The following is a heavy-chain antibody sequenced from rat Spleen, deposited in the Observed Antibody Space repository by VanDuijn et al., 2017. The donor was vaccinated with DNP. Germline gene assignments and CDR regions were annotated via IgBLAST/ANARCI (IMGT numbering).Heavy chain of an antibody. CDR3: ARAGRFGGYALDV. D-gene: IGHD1-11*01. CDR1: GFTFSDYY. CDR2: ISYDGGST. J-gene: IGHJ4*01. V-gene: IGHV5-20*01. Sequence: EVQLVESGGGLVQPGNSLKLSCAASGFTFSDYYMAWVRQAPTKGLELVAYISYDGGSTYFGDSVKGRFTISRDSAQNILYLQMSKQGSEDTAIYYCARAGRFGGYALDVWGQGTSVTVSS.